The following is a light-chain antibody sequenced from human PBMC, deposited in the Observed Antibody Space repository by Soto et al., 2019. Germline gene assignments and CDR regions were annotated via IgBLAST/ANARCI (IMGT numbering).Light chain of an antibody. J-gene: IGKJ3*01. CDR2: DAS. CDR1: QSVSNY. Sequence: EIVLIQSPATLSVSPGERVTLSCRASQSVSNYVAWYQQKPGQAPRLLIYDASNRATGIPARFSGSGSGTDFTLTISSLEPEDFAVYYCQQRSNWLVGPGTKVDIK. V-gene: IGKV3-11*01. CDR3: QQRSNWL.